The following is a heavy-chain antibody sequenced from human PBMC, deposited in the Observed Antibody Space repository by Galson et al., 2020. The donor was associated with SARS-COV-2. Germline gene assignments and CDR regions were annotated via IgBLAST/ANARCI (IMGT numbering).Heavy chain of an antibody. Sequence: GESLKISCAASGFTFSDYYMSWIRQAPGKGLEWVSYISSSSSYTYYADSVKGRFTISRDNAKNSLYLQMNSLRAEDTAVYYCARDSKPYGSGIHSPLYYYYYGMDVWGQGTTVTVSS. CDR3: ARDSKPYGSGIHSPLYYYYYGMDV. CDR2: ISSSSSYT. V-gene: IGHV3-11*06. D-gene: IGHD3-10*01. J-gene: IGHJ6*02. CDR1: GFTFSDYY.